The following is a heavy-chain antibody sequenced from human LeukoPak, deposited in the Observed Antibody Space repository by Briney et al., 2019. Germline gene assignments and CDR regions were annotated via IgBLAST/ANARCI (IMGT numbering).Heavy chain of an antibody. CDR1: GYPFTNYY. Sequence: ASVKVSCKASGYPFTNYYIHWVRQAPGQGLEWMGIINPSGGGTTYAQKFQGRVTMTRDTSTRTVYMELSSLRSDDTAVYHCARETDIAAVTNYFDYWGQGTLVTVSS. CDR3: ARETDIAAVTNYFDY. J-gene: IGHJ4*02. CDR2: INPSGGGT. V-gene: IGHV1-46*01. D-gene: IGHD6-13*01.